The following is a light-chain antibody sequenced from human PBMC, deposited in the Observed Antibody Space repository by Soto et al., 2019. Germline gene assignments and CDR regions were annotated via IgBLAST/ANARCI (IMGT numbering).Light chain of an antibody. V-gene: IGKV1-5*01. CDR2: DAS. Sequence: DIRMTQSPSTLSASVGDRVTISCRASQTISSWLAWYQQKPGQAPKLLIYDASSLESGVPSRFSGSGSGPEFTLTISSLQPDDFATYYCQQYNSYPWTFGQGTKVDIK. J-gene: IGKJ1*01. CDR1: QTISSW. CDR3: QQYNSYPWT.